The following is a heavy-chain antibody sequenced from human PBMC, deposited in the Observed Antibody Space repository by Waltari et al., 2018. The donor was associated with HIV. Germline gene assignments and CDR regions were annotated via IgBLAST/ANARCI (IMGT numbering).Heavy chain of an antibody. CDR1: GYTFTTYW. CDR2: IYPFDSDT. Sequence: EVQLVQSGAEVRKSGESLKLSGKASGYTFTTYWLAWVRQMSGEGLEWMGIIYPFDSDTRYNPSFEGQLTISVDKSLATAYLEWNNLNASDAAIYYCARLFYYDTTGYINNAFDIWGQGTEVSVS. D-gene: IGHD3-22*01. V-gene: IGHV5-51*03. CDR3: ARLFYYDTTGYINNAFDI. J-gene: IGHJ3*02.